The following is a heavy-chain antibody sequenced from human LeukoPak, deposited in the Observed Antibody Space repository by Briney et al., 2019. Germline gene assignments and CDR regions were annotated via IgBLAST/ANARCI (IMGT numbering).Heavy chain of an antibody. CDR1: GGSISSYN. Sequence: SETLSLTCTVSGGSISSYNWSWIRQPPGKGLEWIGYIYYSGSTNCNPSLKSRVTISVDTSKNQFSLKLSSVTAADTAVYYCARIQYYYGSGSYYNVPFDPWGQGTLVTVSS. V-gene: IGHV4-59*01. CDR2: IYYSGST. J-gene: IGHJ5*02. CDR3: ARIQYYYGSGSYYNVPFDP. D-gene: IGHD3-10*01.